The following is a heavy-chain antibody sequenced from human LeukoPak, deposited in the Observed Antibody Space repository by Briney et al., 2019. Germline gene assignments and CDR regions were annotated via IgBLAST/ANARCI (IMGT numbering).Heavy chain of an antibody. D-gene: IGHD3-10*01. CDR3: AKDTRAGNYYGSGMYHDY. Sequence: PGGSLRLSCAASGFTFSSYGMHWVRQAPGKGLEWVSAISGSGGSTYYADSVKGRFTISRDNSKNTLYLQMNSLRAEDTAVYYCAKDTRAGNYYGSGMYHDYWGQGTLVTVSS. V-gene: IGHV3-23*01. CDR1: GFTFSSYG. CDR2: ISGSGGST. J-gene: IGHJ4*02.